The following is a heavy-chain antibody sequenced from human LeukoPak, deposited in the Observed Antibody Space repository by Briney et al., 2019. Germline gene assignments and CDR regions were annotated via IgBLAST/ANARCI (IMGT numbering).Heavy chain of an antibody. CDR1: GDSISSYY. V-gene: IGHV4-39*01. CDR2: IYYSGST. Sequence: SETLSLTCTVSGDSISSYYWGWIRQPPGKGLEWIGSIYYSGSTYYNPSLKSRVTISVDTSKNQFSLKLSSVTAADTAVYYCAYYDFWSGYYIDYWGQGTLVTVSS. D-gene: IGHD3-3*01. CDR3: AYYDFWSGYYIDY. J-gene: IGHJ4*02.